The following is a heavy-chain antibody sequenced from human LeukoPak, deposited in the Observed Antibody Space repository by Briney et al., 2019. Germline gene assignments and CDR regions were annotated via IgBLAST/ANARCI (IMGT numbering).Heavy chain of an antibody. Sequence: KPSETLSLTCAVYGGSFSGYYWSWIRQPPGKGLEWIGEINHSGSTNYNPSLKSRVTISVDTSKNQFSLKLSSVTAADTAVYYCARVSVDIVVVVAATTYHYGMDVWGKGTTVTVSS. CDR1: GGSFSGYY. CDR2: INHSGST. D-gene: IGHD2-15*01. J-gene: IGHJ6*04. CDR3: ARVSVDIVVVVAATTYHYGMDV. V-gene: IGHV4-34*01.